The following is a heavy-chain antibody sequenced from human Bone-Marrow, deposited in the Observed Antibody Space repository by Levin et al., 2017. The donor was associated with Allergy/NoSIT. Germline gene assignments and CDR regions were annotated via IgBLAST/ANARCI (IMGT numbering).Heavy chain of an antibody. CDR1: GGSISTYY. D-gene: IGHD5-18*01. J-gene: IGHJ4*02. V-gene: IGHV4-59*08. CDR3: ARHAGPIQLWLMDY. CDR2: VYYSGST. Sequence: SQTLSLTCTVSGGSISTYYWSWIRQPPGKGLEWIGYVYYSGSTNYNPSLKSRVTMSVDTSKHHFSLTLSSVTAADTALYYWARHAGPIQLWLMDYWGQGNLVTVSS.